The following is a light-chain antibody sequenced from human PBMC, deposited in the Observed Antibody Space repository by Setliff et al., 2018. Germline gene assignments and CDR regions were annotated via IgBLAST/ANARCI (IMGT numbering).Light chain of an antibody. CDR1: SSNIGAGYE. Sequence: QSVLTQPPSASGAPGQTVTISCTGLSSNIGAGYEVHWYQRFPGTALKLLIYTNTNRPSGVPDRFSAPKSGTSASLAITGLQAEDEADYYCQSYDSRLSAVVFGEGTKVTVL. CDR2: TNT. V-gene: IGLV1-40*01. CDR3: QSYDSRLSAVV. J-gene: IGLJ2*01.